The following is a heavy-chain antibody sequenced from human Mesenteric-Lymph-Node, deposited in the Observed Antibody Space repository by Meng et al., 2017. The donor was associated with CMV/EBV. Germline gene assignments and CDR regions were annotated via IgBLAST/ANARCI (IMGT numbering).Heavy chain of an antibody. CDR3: ARGFEQITMVRGPPSS. V-gene: IGHV4-61*01. CDR2: IYYSGST. J-gene: IGHJ5*02. Sequence: GSVSSGSYYWSWIRQPPGKGLEWIGYIYYSGSTNYNPSLKSRVTISVDTSKNQFSLKLSSVTAADTAVYYCARGFEQITMVRGPPSSWGQGTLVTVSS. D-gene: IGHD3-10*01. CDR1: GSVSSGSYY.